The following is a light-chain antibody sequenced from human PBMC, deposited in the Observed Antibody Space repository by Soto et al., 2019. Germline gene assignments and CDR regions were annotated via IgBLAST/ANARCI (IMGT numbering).Light chain of an antibody. V-gene: IGKV3-20*01. J-gene: IGKJ3*01. Sequence: EIVLTQSPGTLSLSPGATATLSCRASQSVSSNYLAWFQQKSGQAPRLLIYGASSRATGIPDRFSGSGSGTDFPLTIARLEPEDFAVYYCHHYGKSPIYTFGPGTKVDFK. CDR1: QSVSSNY. CDR3: HHYGKSPIYT. CDR2: GAS.